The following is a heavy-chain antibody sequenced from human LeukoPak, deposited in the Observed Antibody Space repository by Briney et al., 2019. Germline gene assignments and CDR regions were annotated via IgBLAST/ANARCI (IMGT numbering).Heavy chain of an antibody. J-gene: IGHJ4*02. CDR2: IYSGGST. CDR1: GLTVSSNY. V-gene: IGHV3-53*01. D-gene: IGHD1-26*01. Sequence: GGSLRLSCAASGLTVSSNYMSWVRQAPGKGLEWVSVIYSGGSTYYADSVKGRFTISRDNSKNTLYLQMNSLRAEDTAVYYCASRSILRSGSYSIWGQGTLVTVSS. CDR3: ASRSILRSGSYSI.